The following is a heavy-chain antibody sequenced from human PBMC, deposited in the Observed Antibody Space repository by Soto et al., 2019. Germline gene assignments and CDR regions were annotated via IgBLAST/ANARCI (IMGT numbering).Heavy chain of an antibody. V-gene: IGHV3-21*01. CDR2: ISRSSRYI. Sequence: EVQLVESGGGLVQPGGSLRLSCAASGFTFRGYSMNWVRQAPGKGLEWVSSISRSSRYIYYADSVKGRFTISRDNALNSLYLRMSSLRAEDTAMYYCAREMYSSSSGFDYWGQGTLVTVSS. CDR3: AREMYSSSSGFDY. D-gene: IGHD6-6*01. J-gene: IGHJ4*02. CDR1: GFTFRGYS.